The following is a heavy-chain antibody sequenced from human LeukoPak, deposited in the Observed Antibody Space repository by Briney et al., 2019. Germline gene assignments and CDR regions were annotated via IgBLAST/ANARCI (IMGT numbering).Heavy chain of an antibody. CDR3: ARDLGHTALTYYFDY. V-gene: IGHV4-34*01. Sequence: PSETLSLTCAVYGGSFSGYYWSWIRQPPGKGLEWIGEINHSGSTNYNPSLKSRVTISVDTSKNQFSLKLSSVTAADTAVYYCARDLGHTALTYYFDYWGQGTLVTVSS. J-gene: IGHJ4*02. CDR2: INHSGST. CDR1: GGSFSGYY. D-gene: IGHD5-18*01.